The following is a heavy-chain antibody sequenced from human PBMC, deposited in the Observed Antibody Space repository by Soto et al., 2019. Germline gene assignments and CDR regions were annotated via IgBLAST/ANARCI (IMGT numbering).Heavy chain of an antibody. Sequence: SETLSLTCTVSGGSISSGGYYWSWIRQHPGKGLEWIGYIYYSGSTYYNPSLKSRVTISVDTSKNQFSLKLSSVTAADTAVYNCAVGLDSSPPNFDYWGQGTLVTFSS. CDR2: IYYSGST. J-gene: IGHJ4*02. CDR1: GGSISSGGYY. V-gene: IGHV4-31*03. CDR3: AVGLDSSPPNFDY. D-gene: IGHD1-1*01.